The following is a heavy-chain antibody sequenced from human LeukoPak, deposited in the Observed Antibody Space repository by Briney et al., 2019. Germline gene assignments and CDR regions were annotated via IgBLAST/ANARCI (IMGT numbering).Heavy chain of an antibody. CDR2: INPNSGGT. CDR3: ARGTVRGALPNWFDP. CDR1: GYTFTGYC. D-gene: IGHD3-10*01. Sequence: ASVKVSCKASGYTFTGYCIHWLRQAPGQGLEWMGWINPNSGGTNYAQKFQSTVTMTRDTSINTAYMEVSGLRSDDTAVYYCARGTVRGALPNWFDPWGQGTLVTVAT. J-gene: IGHJ5*02. V-gene: IGHV1-2*02.